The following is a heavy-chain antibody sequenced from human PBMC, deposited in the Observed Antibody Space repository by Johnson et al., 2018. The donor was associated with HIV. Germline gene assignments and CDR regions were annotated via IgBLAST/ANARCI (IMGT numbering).Heavy chain of an antibody. D-gene: IGHD1-26*01. Sequence: VQLVESGGGLAKPAWSPRLSCAASQFTFSSYYMNCVRQAPGNGLELVGQVNPNGGSTYYADSVKGRFTISRDNSKNSLYLQMNSLRTEDTALYYCAKVRLAGRSGSYSPDAFDIWGQGTMVTVSS. CDR1: QFTFSSYY. CDR2: VNPNGGST. V-gene: IGHV3-25*03. J-gene: IGHJ3*02. CDR3: AKVRLAGRSGSYSPDAFDI.